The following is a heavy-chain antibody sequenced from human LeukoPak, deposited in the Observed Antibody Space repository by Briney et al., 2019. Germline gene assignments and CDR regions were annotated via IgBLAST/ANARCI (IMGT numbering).Heavy chain of an antibody. CDR3: ASGTYYYDSSGYYYLDY. V-gene: IGHV3-7*01. D-gene: IGHD3-22*01. CDR1: GFTFSSYW. J-gene: IGHJ4*02. Sequence: PGGSLRLSCAASGFTFSSYWMSWVRQAPGKGLEWVAHIKQDGSEKYYVDSVKGRLTIPRDNAKNSLYLQMNSLRAEDTAVYYCASGTYYYDSSGYYYLDYWGQGTLVTVSS. CDR2: IKQDGSEK.